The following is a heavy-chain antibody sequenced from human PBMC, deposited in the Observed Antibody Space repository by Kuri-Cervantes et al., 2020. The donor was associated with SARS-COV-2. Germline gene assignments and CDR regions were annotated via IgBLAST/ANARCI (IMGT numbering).Heavy chain of an antibody. CDR2: IYSGGST. CDR1: GFTVSSNY. Sequence: GESLKISCAASGFTVSSNYMSWVRQAPGKGLEWVSVIYSGGSTYYADSVKGRFTISRDNAKNSLYLQMNSLRAEDTALYYCAKSVGSTSLYNWFDPWGQGTLVTVSS. J-gene: IGHJ5*02. V-gene: IGHV3-53*05. CDR3: AKSVGSTSLYNWFDP. D-gene: IGHD2-2*01.